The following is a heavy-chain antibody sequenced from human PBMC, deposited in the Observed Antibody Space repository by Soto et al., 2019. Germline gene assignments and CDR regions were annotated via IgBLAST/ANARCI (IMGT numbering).Heavy chain of an antibody. D-gene: IGHD1-26*01. CDR3: GRGRSGQIVVFF. CDR1: GYTFTGHY. V-gene: IGHV1-2*02. Sequence: ASVKVSCKASGYTFTGHYIHWVRQAPEQGPEWMGEIGPESGATRYAQKFQGRVTMTRDTSITTVYMELKNLSPDDTAVYYCGRGRSGQIVVFFWGQGTPVTVSS. J-gene: IGHJ4*02. CDR2: IGPESGAT.